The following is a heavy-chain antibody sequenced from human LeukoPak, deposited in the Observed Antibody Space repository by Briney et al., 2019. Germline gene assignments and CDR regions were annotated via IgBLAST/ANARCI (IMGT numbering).Heavy chain of an antibody. Sequence: ASVKVSCKASGYTFISDGISWVRQAPGQGLEWMGWINTYNGNTNYAQSLQGRVTMTTDTSTSTAYMELRSLRSDDTAVYYCARGNVPTANHWGQGTLVTVSS. CDR3: ARGNVPTANH. CDR1: GYTFISDG. J-gene: IGHJ5*02. V-gene: IGHV1-18*01. D-gene: IGHD2-2*01. CDR2: INTYNGNT.